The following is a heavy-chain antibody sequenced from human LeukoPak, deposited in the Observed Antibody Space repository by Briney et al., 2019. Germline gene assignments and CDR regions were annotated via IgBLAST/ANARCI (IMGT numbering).Heavy chain of an antibody. CDR3: ARERNVLLWFGEFS. CDR2: ISSSSSYI. CDR1: GFTFSSYS. D-gene: IGHD3-10*01. Sequence: GRSLRLSCAASGFTFSSYSMNSVRQAAGSWMGWVSSISSSSSYIYYADSVKGRFTISRDNAKNSLYMQMNSLRAEETAVYYCARERNVLLWFGEFSWGQGTLVTVSS. J-gene: IGHJ5*02. V-gene: IGHV3-21*01.